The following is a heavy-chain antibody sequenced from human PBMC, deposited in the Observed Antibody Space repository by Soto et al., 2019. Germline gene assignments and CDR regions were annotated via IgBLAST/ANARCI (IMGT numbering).Heavy chain of an antibody. Sequence: GGSLRLSCAASGFTFRRYWMHWVRQASGKGLVWVSRINGDGSSTSYADSVKGRFTVSRDNAKNTLYLQMSSLRVEDTAVYYCVSLVERSDIAFDIWGQGTMVTVSS. D-gene: IGHD6-6*01. CDR1: GFTFRRYW. CDR3: VSLVERSDIAFDI. J-gene: IGHJ3*02. V-gene: IGHV3-74*01. CDR2: INGDGSST.